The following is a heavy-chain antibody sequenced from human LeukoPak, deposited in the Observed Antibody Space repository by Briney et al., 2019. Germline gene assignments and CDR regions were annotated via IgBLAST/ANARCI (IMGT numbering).Heavy chain of an antibody. V-gene: IGHV1-69*05. CDR1: GGTFSSYA. CDR3: ARGLYFDY. J-gene: IGHJ4*02. Sequence: ASVKVSCKASGGTFSSYAISWVRQAPGQGLEWMGGIIPIFGTANYAQKFQGRVTMTTDTSTSTAYMELRSLRSDDTAVYYCARGLYFDYWGQGTLVTVSS. CDR2: IIPIFGTA.